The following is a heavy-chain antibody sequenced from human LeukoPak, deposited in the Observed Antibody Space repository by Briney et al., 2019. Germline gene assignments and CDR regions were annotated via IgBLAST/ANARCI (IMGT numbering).Heavy chain of an antibody. J-gene: IGHJ5*02. V-gene: IGHV4-38-2*02. CDR3: ARDLEGPIS. CDR1: GYSISSGYY. D-gene: IGHD3-3*01. CDR2: IYHSGST. Sequence: SETLSLTCAVSGYSISSGYYWGWIPQPPGKALEWIGSIYHSGSTYYNPSLKSRVTISVDTSKNQFSLKLSSVTAADTAVYYCARDLEGPISWGQGTLVTVSS.